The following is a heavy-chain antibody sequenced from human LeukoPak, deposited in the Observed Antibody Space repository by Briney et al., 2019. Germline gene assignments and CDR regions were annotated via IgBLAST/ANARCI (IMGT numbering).Heavy chain of an antibody. CDR1: GGSISSSSYY. Sequence: PSQTLSLTCTVSGGSISSSSYYWGWIRQPPGKGLEWIGSIYYSGSTYYNPSLKSRVTISVDTSKNQFSLKLSSVTAADTAVYYCATYNWNDRDYWGQGTLVTVSS. J-gene: IGHJ4*02. CDR2: IYYSGST. V-gene: IGHV4-39*07. D-gene: IGHD1-1*01. CDR3: ATYNWNDRDY.